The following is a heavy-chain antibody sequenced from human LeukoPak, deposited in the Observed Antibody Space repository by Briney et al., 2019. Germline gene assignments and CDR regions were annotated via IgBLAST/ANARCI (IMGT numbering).Heavy chain of an antibody. CDR3: ARDRRGNYDFWSLTMDV. Sequence: ASVKVSCKSSGYTFTSYYMHWVRQAPGQGLEWMGIINPSGGSTSYAQKFQGRVTMTRDTSTSTVYMELSSLRSEDTAVYYCARDRRGNYDFWSLTMDVWGKGTTVTVSS. CDR1: GYTFTSYY. D-gene: IGHD3/OR15-3a*01. J-gene: IGHJ6*04. CDR2: INPSGGST. V-gene: IGHV1-46*01.